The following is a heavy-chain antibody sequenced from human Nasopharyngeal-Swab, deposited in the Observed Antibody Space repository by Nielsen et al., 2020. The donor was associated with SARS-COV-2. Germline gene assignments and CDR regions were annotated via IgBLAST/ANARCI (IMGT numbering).Heavy chain of an antibody. CDR1: GYTFTSYY. CDR2: MNPNSGNT. D-gene: IGHD2-15*01. J-gene: IGHJ4*02. CDR3: AREWLSGGRSFDY. V-gene: IGHV1-8*03. Sequence: ASVKVSCKASGYTFTSYYMHWVRQAPGQGLEWMGWMNPNSGNTGYAQKFQGRVTITRNTSISTAYMELSSLRSEDTAVYYCAREWLSGGRSFDYWGQGTLVTVSS.